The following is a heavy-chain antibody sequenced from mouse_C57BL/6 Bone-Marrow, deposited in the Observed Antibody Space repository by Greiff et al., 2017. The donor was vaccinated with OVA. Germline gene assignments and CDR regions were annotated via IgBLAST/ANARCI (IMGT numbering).Heavy chain of an antibody. V-gene: IGHV1-82*01. CDR3: ARETDYACYFDY. J-gene: IGHJ2*01. CDR2: IYPGDGDT. D-gene: IGHD1-1*01. CDR1: GSAFSSSW. Sequence: QVQLQQSGPELVKPGASVKISCKASGSAFSSSWMNWVKQRPGKGLEWIGRIYPGDGDTNYNGKFKGKATLTADKSSSTAYMQLSSLTSEDSAVYFCARETDYACYFDYWGQGTTLTVSS.